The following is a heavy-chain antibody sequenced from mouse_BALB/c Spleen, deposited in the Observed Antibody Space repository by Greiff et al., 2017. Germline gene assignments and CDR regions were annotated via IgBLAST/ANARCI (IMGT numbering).Heavy chain of an antibody. CDR1: GFTFSSYG. J-gene: IGHJ2*01. V-gene: IGHV5-6-3*01. CDR2: INSNGGST. Sequence: EVNVVESGGGLVQPGGSLKLSCAASGFTFSSYGMSWVRQTPDKRLELVATINSNGGSTYYPDSVKGRFTISRDNAKNTLYLQMSSLKSEDTAMYYCARDRGGYFDYWGQGTTLTVSS. CDR3: ARDRGGYFDY.